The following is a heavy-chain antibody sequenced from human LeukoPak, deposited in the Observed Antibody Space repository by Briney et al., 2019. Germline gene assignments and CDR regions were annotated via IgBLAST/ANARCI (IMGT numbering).Heavy chain of an antibody. Sequence: PGGSLRLSCAASGFTLSSYWMHWVRQAPGKGMVWVSRIYGDGYSTSYADSVKGRFTISRIHAKNTLSLQMDSLRADDTAVYYGAREARLVPSAHDAFDIWGQGTMVTVSS. CDR1: GFTLSSYW. CDR3: AREARLVPSAHDAFDI. CDR2: IYGDGYST. J-gene: IGHJ3*02. D-gene: IGHD6-19*01. V-gene: IGHV3-74*01.